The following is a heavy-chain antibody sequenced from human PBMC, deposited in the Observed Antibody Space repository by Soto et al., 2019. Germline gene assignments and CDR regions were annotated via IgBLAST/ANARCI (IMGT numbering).Heavy chain of an antibody. V-gene: IGHV1-8*01. J-gene: IGHJ5*02. D-gene: IGHD3-9*01. Sequence: ASVKVSCKASGYTFTSYDINWVRQATGQGLEWMGWMNPNSGNTGYAQKFQGRVTMTRNTSISTAYMELSSLRSEDTAVYYCAKMSYYDILTGYPDPNWFDPWGQGTLVTVSS. CDR3: AKMSYYDILTGYPDPNWFDP. CDR1: GYTFTSYD. CDR2: MNPNSGNT.